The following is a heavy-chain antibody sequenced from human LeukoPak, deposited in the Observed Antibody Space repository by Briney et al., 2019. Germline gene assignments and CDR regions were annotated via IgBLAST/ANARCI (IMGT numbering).Heavy chain of an antibody. J-gene: IGHJ4*02. CDR1: GGSFSGYY. CDR3: VWGSGDY. V-gene: IGHV4-34*01. CDR2: INHSGSS. Sequence: SETLSLTCAVYGGSFSGYYWSWIRQPPGKGLEWIGEINHSGSSNYNPSLKSRVTISVDASKNQFSLKLSSVTAADTAVYYCVWGSGDYWGQGTLVTVSS. D-gene: IGHD6-19*01.